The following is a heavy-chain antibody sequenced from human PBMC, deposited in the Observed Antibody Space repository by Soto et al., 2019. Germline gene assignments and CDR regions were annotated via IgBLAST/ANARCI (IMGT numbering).Heavy chain of an antibody. J-gene: IGHJ6*02. V-gene: IGHV3-23*01. CDR3: AKDRDFCSGYFRYYYYGMDV. D-gene: IGHD3-3*01. CDR1: GFTFSSYA. Sequence: PGGSLRLSCAASGFTFSSYAMSWVRQAPGKGLEWVSAISGSGGSTYYADSVKGRFTISRDNSKNTLYLQMNSLRAEDTAVYYCAKDRDFCSGYFRYYYYGMDVWGQGTTVTVSS. CDR2: ISGSGGST.